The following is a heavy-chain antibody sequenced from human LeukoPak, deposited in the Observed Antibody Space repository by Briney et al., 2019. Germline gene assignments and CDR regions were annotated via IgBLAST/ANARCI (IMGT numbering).Heavy chain of an antibody. V-gene: IGHV3-48*04. CDR2: IXTSSSTI. CDR1: XXXXXXXX. Sequence: GGSXRLSCAAXXXXXXXXXXXXVXXXXXXXLEWXSYIXTSSSTIYYXDXVKGRFTISRDNAKNSLYLQINSLRAEDTAAYYCARTWGMDVWGQGTTVTVSS. CDR3: ARTWGMDV. J-gene: IGHJ6*02.